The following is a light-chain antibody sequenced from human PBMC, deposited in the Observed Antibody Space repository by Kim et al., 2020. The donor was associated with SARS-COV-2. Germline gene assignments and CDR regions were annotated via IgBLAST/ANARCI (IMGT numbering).Light chain of an antibody. Sequence: QRVTITCTGSSSNSEAHYDVHWYQQLPGTAPKLLIYGNNNRPSGVPDRFSGSKSGTSASLAITGLQAEDEADYYCQSYDRSLSGSIFGGGTQLTVL. CDR3: QSYDRSLSGSI. V-gene: IGLV1-40*01. CDR2: GNN. CDR1: SSNSEAHYD. J-gene: IGLJ2*01.